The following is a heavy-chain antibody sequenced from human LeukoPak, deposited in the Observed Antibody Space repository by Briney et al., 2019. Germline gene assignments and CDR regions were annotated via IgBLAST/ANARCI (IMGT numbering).Heavy chain of an antibody. Sequence: ASVKVSCKASGYTFTGYYMHWVRQAPGQGLEWMGWINPNSGGTNYAQKFQGRVTMTRDTSIRTANMELRGLGSDNTAVYYSGRGGGLTTVTKSWFDPWGQGTLVNVSP. CDR3: GRGGGLTTVTKSWFDP. CDR1: GYTFTGYY. D-gene: IGHD4-17*01. CDR2: INPNSGGT. J-gene: IGHJ5*02. V-gene: IGHV1-2*02.